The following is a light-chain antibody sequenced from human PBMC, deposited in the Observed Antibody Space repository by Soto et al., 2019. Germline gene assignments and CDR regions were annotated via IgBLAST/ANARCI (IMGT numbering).Light chain of an antibody. CDR2: GAS. CDR1: QSISNY. Sequence: DMQITQSASSLPASVGDRVNITCRASQSISNYLNWYQQKPGRAPSLLIHGASSLQGGVPSRFSGSGSGTHFTLTIKNLQPEDFATYYCQQSYSSVWTFGQGTKVDIK. V-gene: IGKV1-39*01. CDR3: QQSYSSVWT. J-gene: IGKJ1*01.